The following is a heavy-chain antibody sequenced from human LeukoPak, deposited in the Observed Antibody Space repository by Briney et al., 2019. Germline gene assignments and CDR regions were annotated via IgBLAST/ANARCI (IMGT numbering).Heavy chain of an antibody. CDR2: SIPIFGTA. Sequence: SVKVSCKASGGTFSSYAVSWVRQAPGQGLEWMGGSIPIFGTANYAQKFQGRVTITADESTSTAYMELSSLRSEDTAVYYCASSLNHSYCGGDCYLIWGQGTLVTVSS. CDR3: ASSLNHSYCGGDCYLI. J-gene: IGHJ4*02. CDR1: GGTFSSYA. D-gene: IGHD2-21*02. V-gene: IGHV1-69*01.